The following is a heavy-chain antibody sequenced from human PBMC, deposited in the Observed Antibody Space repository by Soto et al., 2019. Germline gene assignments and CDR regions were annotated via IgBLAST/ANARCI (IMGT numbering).Heavy chain of an antibody. Sequence: PGGSLRLACAASGFAFSNYWMRLVSQVSGEGLVWVSSINNDGSRTWYADSLGGRIAIASDXARNLAYLEMNSMRGEDTAVYYCGTTIEYGTQGAVVTVSS. J-gene: IGHJ4*02. D-gene: IGHD1-26*01. CDR1: GFAFSNYW. V-gene: IGHV3-74*01. CDR2: INNDGSRT. CDR3: GTTIEY.